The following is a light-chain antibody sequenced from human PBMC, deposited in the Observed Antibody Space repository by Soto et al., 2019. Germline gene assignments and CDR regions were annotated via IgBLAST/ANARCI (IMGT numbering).Light chain of an antibody. J-gene: IGKJ4*01. CDR2: GAS. CDR1: QTISND. CDR3: QQNNKWPPVT. Sequence: EVVMTQSPATVSVSPGEGVTLSCRPSQTISNDLAWYQQNPGQAPRLLIYGASTRATGVPARFSGGGSGTDFTLTIRSLQYEDFAFYYCQQNNKWPPVTFGGGTKVEIK. V-gene: IGKV3-15*01.